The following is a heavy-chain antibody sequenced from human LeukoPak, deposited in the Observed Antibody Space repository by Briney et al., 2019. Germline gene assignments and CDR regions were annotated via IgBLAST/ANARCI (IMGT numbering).Heavy chain of an antibody. Sequence: SETLSLTCTVSGGSISSYYWSWIRQPPGKGLEWIGYIYYSGSTNYNPSLKSRVTISVDTSKNQFSLKLSSVTAADTAVYYCARVRDTAMVTGHFDYWGQGTLVTVSS. CDR1: GGSISSYY. CDR2: IYYSGST. D-gene: IGHD5-18*01. J-gene: IGHJ4*02. CDR3: ARVRDTAMVTGHFDY. V-gene: IGHV4-59*12.